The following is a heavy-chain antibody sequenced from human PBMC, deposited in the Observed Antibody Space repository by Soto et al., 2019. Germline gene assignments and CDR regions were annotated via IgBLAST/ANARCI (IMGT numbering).Heavy chain of an antibody. V-gene: IGHV1-69*04. D-gene: IGHD2-15*01. J-gene: IGHJ6*02. CDR1: RGTFSSYT. Sequence: GTSVKVSCKASRGTFSSYTISWVRQAPGQGLEWMGRIIPILGIANYAQKFQGRVTITADKSTSTAYMELSSLRSEDTAVYYCARDRSYCSGGSCPGLAYGMDVWGQGTTVTVSS. CDR2: IIPILGIA. CDR3: ARDRSYCSGGSCPGLAYGMDV.